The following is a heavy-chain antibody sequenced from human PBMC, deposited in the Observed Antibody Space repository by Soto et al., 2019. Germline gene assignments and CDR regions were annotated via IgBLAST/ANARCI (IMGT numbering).Heavy chain of an antibody. CDR2: ISYDGSNK. Sequence: GGSLRLSCAASGFTFSSYGMHWVRQAPGKGLEWVAVISYDGSNKYYADSVKGRFTISRDNSKNTLYLQMNSLRAEDTAVYYCAKDLDQVRGVITPIDYWGQGTLVTVSS. J-gene: IGHJ4*02. V-gene: IGHV3-30*18. D-gene: IGHD3-10*01. CDR3: AKDLDQVRGVITPIDY. CDR1: GFTFSSYG.